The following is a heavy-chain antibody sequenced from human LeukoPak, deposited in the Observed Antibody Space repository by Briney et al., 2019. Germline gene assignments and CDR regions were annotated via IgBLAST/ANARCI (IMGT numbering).Heavy chain of an antibody. V-gene: IGHV3-7*01. CDR1: GFTFRSYW. D-gene: IGHD3-3*01. Sequence: PGGSLRLSCAASGFTFRSYWMSWVRQAPGKGLEWVANIKEDGNEKYYVDSVKGRFTISRDNAKNSLHLQMNSLRAEDTAVYYCARDPYDFWSGFDYWGQGTLVTVSS. CDR3: ARDPYDFWSGFDY. CDR2: IKEDGNEK. J-gene: IGHJ4*02.